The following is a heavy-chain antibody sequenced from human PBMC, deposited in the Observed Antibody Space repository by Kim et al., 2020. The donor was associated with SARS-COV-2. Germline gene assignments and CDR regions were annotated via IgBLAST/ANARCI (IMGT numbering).Heavy chain of an antibody. J-gene: IGHJ4*02. Sequence: GGSLRLSCAASGFTFSSYDMHWVRQATGKGLEWVSAIGTAGDTYYPGSVKGRFTISRENAKNSLYLQMNSLRAGDTAVYYCARASSWYSSPYFDYWGQGTLVTVSS. CDR3: ARASSWYSSPYFDY. CDR2: IGTAGDT. CDR1: GFTFSSYD. D-gene: IGHD6-13*01. V-gene: IGHV3-13*04.